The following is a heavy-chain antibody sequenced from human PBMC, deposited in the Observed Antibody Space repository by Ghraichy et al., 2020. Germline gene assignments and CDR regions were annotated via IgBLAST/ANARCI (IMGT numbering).Heavy chain of an antibody. CDR1: GFTFTNYW. D-gene: IGHD2-8*02. J-gene: IGHJ5*01. CDR3: AKASGYYGTGAYFDF. Sequence: GGSLRLSCAASGFTFTNYWMHWVRQAPGKGLVWVSRINSDGSSTSYADSVKGRFTISRDNAKNTLYLQMNSLRAEDTAVYFCAKASGYYGTGAYFDFWGQGTLVPVSS. V-gene: IGHV3-74*01. CDR2: INSDGSST.